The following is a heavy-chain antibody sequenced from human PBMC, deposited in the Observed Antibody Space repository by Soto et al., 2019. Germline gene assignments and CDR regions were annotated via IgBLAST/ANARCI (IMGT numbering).Heavy chain of an antibody. CDR2: ISPGDSHT. J-gene: IGHJ6*02. Sequence: GESLKISCKGSGYNFINYWIAWVRQMPGRGLEWMGIISPGDSHTKYSPSLQGQVTISADKSISTAYLQWSSLKASDTAMYYCVRHTFSRSMDVWGQGTTVTVS. D-gene: IGHD3-10*01. V-gene: IGHV5-51*01. CDR3: VRHTFSRSMDV. CDR1: GYNFINYW.